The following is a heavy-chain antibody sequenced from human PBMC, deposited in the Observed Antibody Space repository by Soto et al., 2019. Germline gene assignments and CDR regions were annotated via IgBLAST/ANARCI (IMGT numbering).Heavy chain of an antibody. J-gene: IGHJ6*03. D-gene: IGHD3-16*01. CDR2: IYYSGST. Sequence: SETLSLTCTVSGGSISSYYWSWIRQPPGKGLEWIGYIYYSGSTNYNPSLKSRVTISVDTSKNQFSLKLSSVTAADTAVYYCATHLGDYYYYMDVWGKGTTVTVSS. CDR1: GGSISSYY. CDR3: ATHLGDYYYYMDV. V-gene: IGHV4-59*08.